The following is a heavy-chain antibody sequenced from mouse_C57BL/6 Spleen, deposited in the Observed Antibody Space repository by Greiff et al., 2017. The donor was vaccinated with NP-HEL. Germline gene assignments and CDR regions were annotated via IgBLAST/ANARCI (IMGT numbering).Heavy chain of an antibody. Sequence: EVHLVESGGDLVKPGGSLKLSCAASGFTFSSYGMSWVRQTPDTRLEWVATISSGGSYTYYPDSVKGRFTISRDNAKNTLYLQMSSLKSEDTAMYYCARHSNYAMDYWGQGTSVTVSS. CDR3: ARHSNYAMDY. D-gene: IGHD1-1*01. CDR1: GFTFSSYG. V-gene: IGHV5-6*01. J-gene: IGHJ4*01. CDR2: ISSGGSYT.